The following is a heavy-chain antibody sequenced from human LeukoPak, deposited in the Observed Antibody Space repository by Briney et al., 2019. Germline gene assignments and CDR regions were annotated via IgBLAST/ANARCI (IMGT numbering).Heavy chain of an antibody. CDR3: AAGVATISPYYYYGMDV. J-gene: IGHJ6*02. D-gene: IGHD5-12*01. CDR2: ISGSGGST. Sequence: GGSLRLSCAASGFTFSSYAMSWVRQAPGKGLEWVSAISGSGGSTYYADSVKGWFTISRDNSKNTLNLQMNSLRAEDTAVYYCAAGVATISPYYYYGMDVWGQGTTVTVSS. CDR1: GFTFSSYA. V-gene: IGHV3-23*01.